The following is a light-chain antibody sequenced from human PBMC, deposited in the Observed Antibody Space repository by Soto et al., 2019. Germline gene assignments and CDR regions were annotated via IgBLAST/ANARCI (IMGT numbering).Light chain of an antibody. Sequence: DIQMTQSPSSLSASLGDIVTITCRASQSISSWLAWYQQKPGKAPKLLIYDASSLESGVPSRFSGSGSGTEFTLTISSLQPDDFATYYCQQYKSYPGTFGQGTKVDI. CDR2: DAS. V-gene: IGKV1-5*01. CDR3: QQYKSYPGT. J-gene: IGKJ1*01. CDR1: QSISSW.